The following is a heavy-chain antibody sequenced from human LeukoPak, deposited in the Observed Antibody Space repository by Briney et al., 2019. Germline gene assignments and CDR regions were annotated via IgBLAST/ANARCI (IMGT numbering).Heavy chain of an antibody. V-gene: IGHV3-30*02. CDR3: AKDPRYYYDSSGPDY. CDR2: IRYDGSNK. Sequence: GGSLRLSCAASGFTFSSYGMRWVRQAPGKGLEWVAFIRYDGSNKYYADSVKGRFTISRDNSKNTLYLQMNSLRAEDTAVYYCAKDPRYYYDSSGPDYWGQGTLVTVSS. J-gene: IGHJ4*02. D-gene: IGHD3-22*01. CDR1: GFTFSSYG.